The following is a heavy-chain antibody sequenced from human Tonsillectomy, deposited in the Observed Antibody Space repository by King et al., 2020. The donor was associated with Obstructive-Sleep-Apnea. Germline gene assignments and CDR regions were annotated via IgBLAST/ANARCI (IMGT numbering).Heavy chain of an antibody. Sequence: QLQESGPGLVKPSETLSLTCTVSGGSLSSYYWSWIRQPPGKGLEWIGYFYYSGSTHHNPSLKSRVTISVDTSKNQVSLTPSPVTAADTAVYYCARDVLEFENWFDPWGQGTLVTVSS. CDR1: GGSLSSYY. V-gene: IGHV4-59*01. CDR2: FYYSGST. D-gene: IGHD1-1*01. J-gene: IGHJ5*02. CDR3: ARDVLEFENWFDP.